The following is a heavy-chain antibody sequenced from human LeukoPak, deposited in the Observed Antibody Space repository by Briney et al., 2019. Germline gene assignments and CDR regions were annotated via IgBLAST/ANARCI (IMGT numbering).Heavy chain of an antibody. Sequence: GGSLRLSCAASGFTFSSYSMNWVRQAPGKGLEWVSSISSSSSYIYYADSVKGRFTISRDNAKNSLYLRMNSLRAEDTAVYYCARDERIVVVIAPTDAFDIWGQGTMVTVSS. V-gene: IGHV3-21*01. CDR3: ARDERIVVVIAPTDAFDI. D-gene: IGHD2-21*01. CDR1: GFTFSSYS. CDR2: ISSSSSYI. J-gene: IGHJ3*02.